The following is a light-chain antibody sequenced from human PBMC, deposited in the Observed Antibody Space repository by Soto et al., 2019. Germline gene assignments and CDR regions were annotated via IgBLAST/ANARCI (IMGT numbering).Light chain of an antibody. CDR2: GAS. J-gene: IGKJ4*01. V-gene: IGKV3-15*01. Sequence: ETVMSQSPATLSVSPGERATLSSRASQSVRSNLAWYQQKPGQAPRLLIYGASTRATGIPARFSGSGSGTEFTLTISSLQSEDFAIYYCQHYNNWPLTFGGGTKVDI. CDR3: QHYNNWPLT. CDR1: QSVRSN.